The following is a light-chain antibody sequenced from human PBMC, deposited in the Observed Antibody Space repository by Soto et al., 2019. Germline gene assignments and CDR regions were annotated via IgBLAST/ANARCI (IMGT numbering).Light chain of an antibody. J-gene: IGLJ2*01. V-gene: IGLV2-14*01. CDR2: EVS. CDR3: SSYTITHIPVI. Sequence: QSALTQPASVSGSPGQSITISCTGTSNDIGGYNYVSWYQQHPGEAPKLIIYEVSNRPSGVSNRFSGSKSDNTASLTITGLQAEDEASYYCSSYTITHIPVILGGGTKLTVL. CDR1: SNDIGGYNY.